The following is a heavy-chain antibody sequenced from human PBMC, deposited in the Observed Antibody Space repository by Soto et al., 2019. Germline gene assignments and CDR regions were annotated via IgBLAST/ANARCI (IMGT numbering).Heavy chain of an antibody. J-gene: IGHJ4*02. D-gene: IGHD6-19*01. CDR3: ASAAVTGTAGLDF. CDR1: GFSFSDYF. Sequence: ASVKVSCKASGFSFSDYFMHWVRQAPGQGLEWMGIINPSGDSRNYAQKFQGRVTITRDTSTSTVYMDLSSLRYEGTAVYYCASAAVTGTAGLDFWGQGTQVTAPQ. CDR2: INPSGDSR. V-gene: IGHV1-46*01.